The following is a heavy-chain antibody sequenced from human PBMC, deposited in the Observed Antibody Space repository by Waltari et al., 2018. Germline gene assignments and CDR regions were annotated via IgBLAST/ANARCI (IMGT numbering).Heavy chain of an antibody. CDR3: AQGDSQYYFDY. CDR2: INHSGST. CDR1: GGSFSGYY. V-gene: IGHV4-34*01. Sequence: QVQLQQWGAGLLKPSETLSLTCAVYGGSFSGYYWSWIRQPPGQGLEWIGEINHSGSTNYNPALKSGVTISVDTSKNQFSLKLSSVTAADTAVYYCAQGDSQYYFDYWGQGTLVTVSS. J-gene: IGHJ4*02. D-gene: IGHD2-15*01.